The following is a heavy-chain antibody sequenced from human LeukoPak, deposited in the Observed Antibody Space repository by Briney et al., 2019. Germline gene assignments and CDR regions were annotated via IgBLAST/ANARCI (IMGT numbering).Heavy chain of an antibody. CDR3: AREDY. Sequence: GGSLRLSCAASGFTFSSYSMNWVRQAPGKGLEWVSSISSSSSYTYYADSVKGRFTISRDNAKNSLYLQMNSLRAEDTAVYYCAREDYWGQGTLVTVSS. CDR2: ISSSSSYT. V-gene: IGHV3-21*01. CDR1: GFTFSSYS. J-gene: IGHJ4*02.